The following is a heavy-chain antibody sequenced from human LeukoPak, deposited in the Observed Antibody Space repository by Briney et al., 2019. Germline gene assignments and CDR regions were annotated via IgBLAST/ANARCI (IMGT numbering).Heavy chain of an antibody. CDR3: ARSYDSRGYYYYGMDV. CDR2: IYYSGST. J-gene: IGHJ6*02. Sequence: SETLSLTCTVSRGSVRSYYWSWIRQPPGKGLEWIGYIYYSGSTNYNPSLKSRVTISLDTSKNQFSLRLSSVTAADTAVYYCARSYDSRGYYYYGMDVWGQGTTVTVSS. V-gene: IGHV4-59*02. D-gene: IGHD3-22*01. CDR1: RGSVRSYY.